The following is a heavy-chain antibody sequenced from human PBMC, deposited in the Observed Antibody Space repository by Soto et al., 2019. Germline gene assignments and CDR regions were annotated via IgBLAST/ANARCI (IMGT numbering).Heavy chain of an antibody. CDR1: GDSFTKYT. D-gene: IGHD1-1*01. CDR2: IIPRFGTT. V-gene: IGHV1-69*01. Sequence: QVQVVQSGAEVKKPGSSVRVSCKASGDSFTKYTVNWVRQAPREGLEWMGGIIPRFGTTNYAPTLQDRVTITADASMNTFYMELSSLRSDDTALYFCARGRGLYNSGRSQLDSWGQGTLVTVSS. J-gene: IGHJ4*02. CDR3: ARGRGLYNSGRSQLDS.